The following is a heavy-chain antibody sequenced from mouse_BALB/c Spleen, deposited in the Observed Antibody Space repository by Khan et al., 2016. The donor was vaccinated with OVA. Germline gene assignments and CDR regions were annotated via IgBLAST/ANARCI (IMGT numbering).Heavy chain of an antibody. CDR3: AREESLYYFDY. D-gene: IGHD6-2*01. J-gene: IGHJ2*01. CDR2: IYPGTGNT. CDR1: GYIFTTYW. V-gene: IGHV1-76*01. Sequence: VQLQQSGAELVRPGASVKLSCKTSGYIFTTYWIHWVKQRSGRGLEWIARIYPGTGNTYYSANFKGKATLTADNSFSTAYMQFSSLKSEDSAVYFCAREESLYYFDYWGQGTTLTVSS.